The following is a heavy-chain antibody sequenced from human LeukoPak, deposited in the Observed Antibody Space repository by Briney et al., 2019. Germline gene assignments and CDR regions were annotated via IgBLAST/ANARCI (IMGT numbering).Heavy chain of an antibody. CDR1: GFAFSNYW. CDR2: IKLDGSEE. Sequence: GGSLRLSCAASGFAFSNYWMSWVRQAPGKGLEWVANIKLDGSEEYYVDSVKGRFTISRDNAKKSLYLQMNSLRAEDTAVYYCARNYDFWTSASYYYYYMDVWGKGTTVTVSS. CDR3: ARNYDFWTSASYYYYYMDV. V-gene: IGHV3-7*01. D-gene: IGHD3-3*01. J-gene: IGHJ6*03.